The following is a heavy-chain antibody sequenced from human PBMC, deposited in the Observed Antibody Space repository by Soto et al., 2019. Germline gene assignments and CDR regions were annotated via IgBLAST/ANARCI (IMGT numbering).Heavy chain of an antibody. V-gene: IGHV5-51*01. CDR1: GYSFTSYW. Sequence: PGESLKISCKGSGYSFTSYWIGWVRQMPGKGLEWMGIIYPGDSDTRYSPSFKGQVTISADKSISTAYLQWSSLKASDTAMYYCASSLIAAAGTGAFDIWGQGTMVTVSS. CDR3: ASSLIAAAGTGAFDI. CDR2: IYPGDSDT. J-gene: IGHJ3*02. D-gene: IGHD6-13*01.